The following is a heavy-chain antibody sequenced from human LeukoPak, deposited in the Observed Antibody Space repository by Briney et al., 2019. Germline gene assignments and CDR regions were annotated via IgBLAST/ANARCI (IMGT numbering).Heavy chain of an antibody. V-gene: IGHV5-51*01. Sequence: GESLKISCKGSGYSFTSYWIGWVRQMPGKGLEWMGIIYPGDSDTRYSPSFQGQVTISADKPISTAYLQWSSLKASDTAMYYCAGHMSSGYYYEDAFDTWGQGTMVTVSS. D-gene: IGHD3-22*01. CDR1: GYSFTSYW. CDR3: AGHMSSGYYYEDAFDT. J-gene: IGHJ3*02. CDR2: IYPGDSDT.